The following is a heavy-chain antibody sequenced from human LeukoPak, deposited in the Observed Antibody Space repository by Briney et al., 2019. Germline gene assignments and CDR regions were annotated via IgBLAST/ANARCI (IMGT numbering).Heavy chain of an antibody. V-gene: IGHV4-59*01. CDR1: GGSISSYY. D-gene: IGHD6-6*01. J-gene: IGHJ6*03. CDR2: IYYSGST. Sequence: PSETLSLTCTVSGGSISSYYWSWIRQPPGKGLEWIGYIYYSGSTNYNPSLKSRVTISVDTSKNQFSLKLSSVTAADTAVYYCAREYSSSLGYYYYMDVWGKGTTVTVSS. CDR3: AREYSSSLGYYYYMDV.